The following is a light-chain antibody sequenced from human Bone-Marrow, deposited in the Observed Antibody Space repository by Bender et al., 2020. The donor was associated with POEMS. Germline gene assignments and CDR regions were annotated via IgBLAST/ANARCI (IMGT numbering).Light chain of an antibody. J-gene: IGLJ3*02. V-gene: IGLV1-44*01. CDR2: GDK. CDR3: AVWDDSLNGWV. Sequence: QSVLTQPPSASGTPGQRVTISCSGGSSNIGAHAVNWYQHLPGTAPKLLIYGDKYRPSGVPDRFSGSRSGTSASLAISGLQSEDEADYYCAVWDDSLNGWVFGGGTKLTVL. CDR1: SSNIGAHA.